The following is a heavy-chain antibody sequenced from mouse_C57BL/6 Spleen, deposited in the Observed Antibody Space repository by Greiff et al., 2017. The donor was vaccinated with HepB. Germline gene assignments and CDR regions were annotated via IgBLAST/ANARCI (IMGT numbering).Heavy chain of an antibody. Sequence: QVQLQQSGAELVKPGASVKLSCKASGYTFTSYWMQWVKQRPGQGLEWIGEIDPSDSYTNYNQKFKGKATLTVDTSSITAYMQLSSLTSEDSAVYYCARWGYGSSYFDYWGQGTTLTVSS. D-gene: IGHD1-1*01. V-gene: IGHV1-50*01. CDR3: ARWGYGSSYFDY. CDR1: GYTFTSYW. CDR2: IDPSDSYT. J-gene: IGHJ2*01.